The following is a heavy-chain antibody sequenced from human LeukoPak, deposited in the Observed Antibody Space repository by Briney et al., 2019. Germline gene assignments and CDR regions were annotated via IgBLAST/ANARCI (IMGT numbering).Heavy chain of an antibody. Sequence: SETLSLTCTVSGGSISSDGYYWSWIRQHPGKGLEWIGYIYYSGSTYYNPSLKSRVTISVDTSKNQFSLKLSSVTAADTAVYYCARVLTPWKYSSSWFDPWGQGTLVTVSS. CDR2: IYYSGST. V-gene: IGHV4-31*03. J-gene: IGHJ5*02. CDR1: GGSISSDGYY. CDR3: ARVLTPWKYSSSWFDP. D-gene: IGHD6-13*01.